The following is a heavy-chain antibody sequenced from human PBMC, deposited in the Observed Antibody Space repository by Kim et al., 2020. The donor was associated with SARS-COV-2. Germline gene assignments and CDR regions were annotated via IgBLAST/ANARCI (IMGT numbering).Heavy chain of an antibody. Sequence: GESLKISCKGSGYSFTSYWIGWVRQMPGKGLEWMGIIYPGDSDTRYSPSFQGQVTISADKSISTAYLQWSSLKASDTAMYYCARLLLTYYYDSSGYFRRSNDWYFDLWGRGTLVTVSS. CDR2: IYPGDSDT. V-gene: IGHV5-51*01. CDR1: GYSFTSYW. CDR3: ARLLLTYYYDSSGYFRRSNDWYFDL. D-gene: IGHD3-22*01. J-gene: IGHJ2*01.